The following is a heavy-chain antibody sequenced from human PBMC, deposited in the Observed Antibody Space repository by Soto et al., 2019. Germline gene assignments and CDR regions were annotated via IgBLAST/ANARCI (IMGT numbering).Heavy chain of an antibody. Sequence: PSETLSLTCAVYGGSFSGYYWSWIRQPPGKGLEWIGEINHSGSTSYNPSLKSRVTISVDTSKNQFSLKLSSVTAADTAVYYYARGRESGMDVWGQGTTVTVSS. CDR3: ARGRESGMDV. CDR1: GGSFSGYY. V-gene: IGHV4-34*01. J-gene: IGHJ6*02. CDR2: INHSGST.